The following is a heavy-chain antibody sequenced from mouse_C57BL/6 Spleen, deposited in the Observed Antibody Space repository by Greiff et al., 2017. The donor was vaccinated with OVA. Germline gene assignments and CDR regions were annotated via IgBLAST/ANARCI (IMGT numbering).Heavy chain of an antibody. CDR1: GYSITSGYY. V-gene: IGHV3-6*01. J-gene: IGHJ2*01. D-gene: IGHD2-1*01. Sequence: DVKLQESGPGLVKPSQSLSLTCSVTGYSITSGYYWNWIRQFPGNKLEWMGYISYDGSNNYNPSLKNRISITRDTSKNQFFLKLNSVTTEDTATYYCARSGNFYYFDYWGQGTTLTVSS. CDR3: ARSGNFYYFDY. CDR2: ISYDGSN.